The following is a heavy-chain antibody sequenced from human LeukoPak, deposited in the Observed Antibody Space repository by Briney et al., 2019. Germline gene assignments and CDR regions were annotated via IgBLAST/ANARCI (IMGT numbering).Heavy chain of an antibody. CDR3: ASGDGYLQPY. CDR2: IHYDGKI. Sequence: GGSLRLSCAASGFSISGKFMSWVRQAPGKGLEWVSIIHYDGKIRYAGSVGGRFTIYRDDSENTLFLQMNSLRVDDTAVYFCASGDGYLQPYWGQGTLVTVSS. CDR1: GFSISGKF. J-gene: IGHJ4*02. D-gene: IGHD2-21*01. V-gene: IGHV3-53*01.